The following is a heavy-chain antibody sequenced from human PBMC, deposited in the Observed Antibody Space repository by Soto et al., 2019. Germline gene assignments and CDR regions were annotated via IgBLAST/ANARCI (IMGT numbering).Heavy chain of an antibody. CDR2: IIPIFGTA. D-gene: IGHD2-2*01. CDR3: TRLEGYCSSTSCFPLTYYYYGMDV. J-gene: IGHJ6*02. Sequence: QVQLVQSGAEVKKPGSSVKVSCKASGGTFSSYAISWVRQAPGQGLEWMGGIIPIFGTANSAQKFQGRVTITADESTRTAYMELSSLRSEDTAVYYCTRLEGYCSSTSCFPLTYYYYGMDVWGQGTTVTVSS. V-gene: IGHV1-69*01. CDR1: GGTFSSYA.